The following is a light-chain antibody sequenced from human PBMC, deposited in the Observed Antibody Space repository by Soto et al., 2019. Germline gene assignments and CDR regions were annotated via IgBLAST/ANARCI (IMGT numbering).Light chain of an antibody. CDR3: LHYNKWPRWT. CDR2: RAS. J-gene: IGKJ1*01. Sequence: EIFMTQSPATLSVAAGERATLSWRASQSISSNLAWYQQKLGQAPRLLIYRASTRATGIPARFSGSGSGTEFTLTISSLQSEDFAVYYCLHYNKWPRWTFGQGTKVDIK. V-gene: IGKV3-15*01. CDR1: QSISSN.